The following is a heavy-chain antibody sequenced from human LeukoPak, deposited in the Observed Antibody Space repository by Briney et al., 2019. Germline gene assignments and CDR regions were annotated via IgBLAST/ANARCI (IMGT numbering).Heavy chain of an antibody. CDR2: ISGSGGST. V-gene: IGHV3-23*01. Sequence: GGSLRLSCAASGFTFSSYAMSWVRQAPGKGLEWVSAISGSGGSTYYADSVKGRFTISRDNSKNTLYLQMNGLRAEDTAVYYCAKLSYYGSGSYIYWGQGTLVTVSS. CDR3: AKLSYYGSGSYIY. CDR1: GFTFSSYA. J-gene: IGHJ4*02. D-gene: IGHD3-10*01.